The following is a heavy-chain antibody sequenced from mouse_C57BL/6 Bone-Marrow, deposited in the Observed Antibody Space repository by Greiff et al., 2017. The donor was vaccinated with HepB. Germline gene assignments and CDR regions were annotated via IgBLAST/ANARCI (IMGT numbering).Heavy chain of an antibody. CDR3: VRDPSYDGYYDYYAMDY. D-gene: IGHD2-3*01. J-gene: IGHJ4*01. CDR1: GFTFNTYA. Sequence: EVQVVESGGGLVQPKGSLKLSCAASGFTFNTYAMHWVRQAPGKGLEWVARIRSKSSNYATYYADSVKDRFTISRDDSQSMLYLQMNNLKTEDTAMYYCVRDPSYDGYYDYYAMDYWGQGTSVTVSS. V-gene: IGHV10-3*01. CDR2: IRSKSSNYAT.